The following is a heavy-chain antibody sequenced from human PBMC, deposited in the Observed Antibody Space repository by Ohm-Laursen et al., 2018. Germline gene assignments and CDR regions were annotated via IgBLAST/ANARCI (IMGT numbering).Heavy chain of an antibody. CDR3: ARGFSGWWGRIDY. CDR2: INHSRST. Sequence: SETLSLTCVVYGGSFSGYYWNWIRQPPGKGLEWIGEINHSRSTKYNSSFKSRVTISVDTSKNQFSLKLSSVTAADTAVYYCARGFSGWWGRIDYWGRGILVTVSS. J-gene: IGHJ4*02. CDR1: GGSFSGYY. V-gene: IGHV4-34*01. D-gene: IGHD6-19*01.